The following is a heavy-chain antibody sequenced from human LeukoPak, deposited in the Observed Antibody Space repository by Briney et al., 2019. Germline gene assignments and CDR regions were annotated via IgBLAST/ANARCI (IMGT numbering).Heavy chain of an antibody. CDR3: ARGLIRDNWFDP. CDR2: IYHSGST. Sequence: SETLSLTCTVSGYSISSGYYWGWIRQPPGKGLEWIGSIYHSGSTYYNPSLKSRVTISADTSKNQFSLKLSSVTAADTAVYYCARGLIRDNWFDPWGQGTLVTVSS. V-gene: IGHV4-38-2*02. J-gene: IGHJ5*02. D-gene: IGHD3-22*01. CDR1: GYSISSGYY.